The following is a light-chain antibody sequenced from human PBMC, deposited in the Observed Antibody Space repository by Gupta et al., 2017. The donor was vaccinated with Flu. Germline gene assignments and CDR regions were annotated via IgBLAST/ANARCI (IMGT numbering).Light chain of an antibody. CDR3: QQDYGTPQT. CDR2: WAS. J-gene: IGKJ1*01. V-gene: IGKV4-1*01. CDR1: QSVLYSSTNKNY. Sequence: DILMTPSPDSLAASLGERATITCKSSQSVLYSSTNKNYLAWYHPQPGQPPKGLIYWASTRESGVPDRVRGSGSGTDCTLTMSSLQAEGVAVYYWQQDYGTPQTFGQGAKVGIK.